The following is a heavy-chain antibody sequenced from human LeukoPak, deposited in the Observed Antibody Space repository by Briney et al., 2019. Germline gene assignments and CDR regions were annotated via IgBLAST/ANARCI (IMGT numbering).Heavy chain of an antibody. J-gene: IGHJ6*02. D-gene: IGHD7-27*01. CDR2: ISGSGGST. Sequence: GGSLRLSCAASGFTFSSYAMSWVRQAPGKGLEWVSAISGSGGSTYYADSVKGRFTISRDNSKNTLYLQMNSLRAEDTAVYYCATKGTGNYYCYYGMDVWGQGTTVTVSS. V-gene: IGHV3-23*01. CDR1: GFTFSSYA. CDR3: ATKGTGNYYCYYGMDV.